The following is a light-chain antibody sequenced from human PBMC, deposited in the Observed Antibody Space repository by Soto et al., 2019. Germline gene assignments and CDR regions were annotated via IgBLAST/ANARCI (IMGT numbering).Light chain of an antibody. CDR3: QQTYGTPRT. J-gene: IGKJ1*01. Sequence: DIQMTQSPSSLSASVGDRVTITCRASQSIATYLNWYQQNSGNAPNLLIYVASTLQSGVPSRFSGSGSGTDFTLTISSLQPEDFATYYCQQTYGTPRTFGQGTKVEIK. CDR1: QSIATY. CDR2: VAS. V-gene: IGKV1-39*01.